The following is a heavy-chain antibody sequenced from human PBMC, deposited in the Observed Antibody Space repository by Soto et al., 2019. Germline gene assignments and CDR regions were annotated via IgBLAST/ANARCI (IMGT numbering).Heavy chain of an antibody. J-gene: IGHJ6*02. CDR3: ARQLPLAHSSPWYLFISCLYV. CDR1: GSTFRSYA. D-gene: IGHD6-13*01. V-gene: IGHV1-69*13. Sequence: SVKVSCKASGSTFRSYAIRWVRQAPGQGLEWMGGIIPIFGTANYAQKFQGRVTITAGESTSTAYMELSSLRSEDTVVYYCARQLPLAHSSPWYLFISCLYVWG. CDR2: IIPIFGTA.